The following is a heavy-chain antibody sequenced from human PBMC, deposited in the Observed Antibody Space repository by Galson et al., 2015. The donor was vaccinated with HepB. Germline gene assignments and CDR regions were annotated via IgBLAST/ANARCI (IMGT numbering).Heavy chain of an antibody. CDR1: GFSFRSFE. CDR2: ITGSGTTI. CDR3: ARGGPWGTFDY. D-gene: IGHD7-27*01. V-gene: IGHV3-48*03. J-gene: IGHJ4*02. Sequence: SLRLSCAASGFSFRSFEMNWVRQAPGKGLEWVSYITGSGTTIYCADSVKGRFTISGDNAKNSLYLQMNSLRAEDTAVYFCARGGPWGTFDYWGQGTLVTVSS.